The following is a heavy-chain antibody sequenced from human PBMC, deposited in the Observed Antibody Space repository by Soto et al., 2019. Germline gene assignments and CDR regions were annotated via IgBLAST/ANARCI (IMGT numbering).Heavy chain of an antibody. CDR2: IYYSGST. D-gene: IGHD3-3*01. V-gene: IGHV4-39*01. Sequence: SETLSLTCTVSGGSISSSSYYWGWIRQPPGKGLEWIGSIYYSGSTYYNPSLKSRVTISVDTSKNQFSLKLGSVTAADTAVYYCARRSYYDFWSGYASDKSNWFDPWGQGTLVTVSS. CDR3: ARRSYYDFWSGYASDKSNWFDP. CDR1: GGSISSSSYY. J-gene: IGHJ5*02.